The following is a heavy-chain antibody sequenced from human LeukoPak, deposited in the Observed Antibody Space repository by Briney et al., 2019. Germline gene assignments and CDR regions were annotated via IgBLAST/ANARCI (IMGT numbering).Heavy chain of an antibody. CDR2: SGGYT. J-gene: IGHJ4*02. Sequence: SGGYTYYADSVKGRITISRDNSKHTLHLQMNSLRTEDTAVYYCARVKGGIAAAGNYFDYWGQGTLVTVSS. CDR3: ARVKGGIAAAGNYFDY. D-gene: IGHD6-13*01. V-gene: IGHV3-66*02.